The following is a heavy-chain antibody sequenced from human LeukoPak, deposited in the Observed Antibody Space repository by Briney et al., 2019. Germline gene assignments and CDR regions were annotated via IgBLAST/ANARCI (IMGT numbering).Heavy chain of an antibody. CDR3: YGANAEH. V-gene: IGHV3-74*03. Sequence: GGSLRLSCAASGFAFSGYWMHWVRQAPGKGLVWVSGTNTDGSSTMYADSVKGRFTIARDNAKNTLYLQMNSLRAEDTAVYYCYGANAEHWGQGTLVTVSS. J-gene: IGHJ1*01. CDR1: GFAFSGYW. CDR2: TNTDGSST. D-gene: IGHD4-23*01.